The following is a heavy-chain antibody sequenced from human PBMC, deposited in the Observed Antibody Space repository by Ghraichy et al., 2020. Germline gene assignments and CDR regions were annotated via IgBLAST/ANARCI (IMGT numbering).Heavy chain of an antibody. CDR3: ARTGDGYSSGWYGPHGSDEYFQH. V-gene: IGHV3-21*01. D-gene: IGHD6-19*01. CDR1: GFTFSSYS. CDR2: ISSSSYI. Sequence: ETLSLTCAASGFTFSSYSMNWVRQAPGKGLEWVSSISSSSYIYYADSVKGRFTISRDNAKNSLYLQMNSLRAEDTAVYYCARTGDGYSSGWYGPHGSDEYFQHWGQGTLVTVSS. J-gene: IGHJ1*01.